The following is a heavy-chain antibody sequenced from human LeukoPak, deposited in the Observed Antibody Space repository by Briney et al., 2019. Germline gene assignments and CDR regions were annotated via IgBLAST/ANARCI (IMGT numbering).Heavy chain of an antibody. J-gene: IGHJ4*02. Sequence: SETLSLTCTVSGGSINSYYWSWTRQPPGKGLEWIGYIYSSGSSNYDPSLKGRVAISVNMSHNQFSLKLTSATAADTAVYYCARRSGSGWYIDYWGQGTLVTVSS. CDR2: IYSSGSS. D-gene: IGHD6-19*01. CDR1: GGSINSYY. V-gene: IGHV4-59*08. CDR3: ARRSGSGWYIDY.